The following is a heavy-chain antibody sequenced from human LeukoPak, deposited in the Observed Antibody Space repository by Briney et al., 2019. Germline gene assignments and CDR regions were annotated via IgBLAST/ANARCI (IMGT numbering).Heavy chain of an antibody. CDR1: GASISSHY. CDR2: IYTSGST. D-gene: IGHD4-11*01. J-gene: IGHJ4*02. Sequence: PSETLSLTCTVTGASISSHYWCWIRQPPGKGLEWIGYIYTSGSTNYNPSLKSRVTISVDTSKNQFSLKLSSVTAADTAVYYCARFYSNSLYFDYWGQGTLVTVSS. CDR3: ARFYSNSLYFDY. V-gene: IGHV4-4*09.